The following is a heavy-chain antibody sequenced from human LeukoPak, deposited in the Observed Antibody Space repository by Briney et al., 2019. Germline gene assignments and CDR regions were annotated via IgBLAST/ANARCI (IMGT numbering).Heavy chain of an antibody. D-gene: IGHD3-22*01. J-gene: IGHJ3*02. CDR1: GYTFTNYD. V-gene: IGHV1-2*02. CDR2: INPNSGGT. CDR3: ARAGVWDYSDSSGYHNAAFDI. Sequence: ASVRVSCKTSGYTFTNYDIYWVRQAPGQGLEWMGWINPNSGGTNYAQKFQGRVTMTRDTSISTAYMELRSLRSDDTAVYYCARAGVWDYSDSSGYHNAAFDIWGQGTMVTVSS.